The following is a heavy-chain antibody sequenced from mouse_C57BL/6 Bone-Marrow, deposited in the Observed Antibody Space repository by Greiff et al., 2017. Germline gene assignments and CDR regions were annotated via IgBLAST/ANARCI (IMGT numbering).Heavy chain of an antibody. Sequence: QVQLQQSGPELVKPGASVKISCKASGYAFSSSWMNWVKQRPGKGLEWIGRIYPGDGDTNYNGKFKGKATLTADKSSSTAYMQLSSLTSEDSAVYFCERRSGYDYWGQGTTLTVSS. CDR2: IYPGDGDT. CDR3: ERRSGYDY. CDR1: GYAFSSSW. J-gene: IGHJ2*01. D-gene: IGHD3-2*02. V-gene: IGHV1-82*01.